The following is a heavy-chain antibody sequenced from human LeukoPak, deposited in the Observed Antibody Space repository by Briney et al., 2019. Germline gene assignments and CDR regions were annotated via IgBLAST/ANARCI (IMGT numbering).Heavy chain of an antibody. CDR3: ARRTATAGTYYYYYYMDV. V-gene: IGHV4-4*09. CDR2: IYTSGST. Sequence: SETLSLTCTVSGGSISSYYWSWIRQPPGKGLEWIGYIYTSGSTNYNPSLKSRVTISVDTSKNQFSLKLSSVTAADTAVYYCARRTATAGTYYYYYYMDVWGKGTSVTVSS. J-gene: IGHJ6*03. D-gene: IGHD6-13*01. CDR1: GGSISSYY.